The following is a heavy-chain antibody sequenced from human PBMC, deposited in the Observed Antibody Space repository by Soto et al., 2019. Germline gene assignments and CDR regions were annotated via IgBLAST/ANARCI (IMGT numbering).Heavy chain of an antibody. D-gene: IGHD3-10*01. Sequence: PSETLSLTCAVYGGSFSGYYWSWIRQPPGKGLEWIGEINHSGSTNYNPSLKSRVTISVDTSKNQFSLKLSSVTAADTAVYYCARGRITMVRGRNWFDPWGQGTPVTVSS. V-gene: IGHV4-34*01. CDR2: INHSGST. CDR3: ARGRITMVRGRNWFDP. CDR1: GGSFSGYY. J-gene: IGHJ5*02.